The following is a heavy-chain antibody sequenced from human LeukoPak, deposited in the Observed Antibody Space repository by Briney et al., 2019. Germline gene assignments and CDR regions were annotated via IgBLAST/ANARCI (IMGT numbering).Heavy chain of an antibody. CDR1: GGSISSYY. J-gene: IGHJ4*02. CDR2: ISYSGIT. CDR3: AREVGATTTPFDY. D-gene: IGHD1-26*01. V-gene: IGHV4-59*08. Sequence: SETLSLTCTVSGGSISSYYWSWIRQPPGKGLEWIGHISYSGITNYNPSLKSRVTISADTSKNQFSLKLSSVTAADTAVYYCAREVGATTTPFDYWGQGTLVTVSS.